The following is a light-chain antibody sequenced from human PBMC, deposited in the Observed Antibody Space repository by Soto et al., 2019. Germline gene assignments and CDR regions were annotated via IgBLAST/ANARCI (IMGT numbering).Light chain of an antibody. V-gene: IGKV3-20*01. J-gene: IGKJ2*01. CDR2: GAS. Sequence: EIVLTQSPGTLPLSPGERATLSCRASQSVSSNYVVWYQPKPGQAPRPLIYGASSRATGIPDRFSGSGSGTDFTLTISRLEPEDFAVYYCQQYANSPFTFGQGTKLEIK. CDR1: QSVSSNY. CDR3: QQYANSPFT.